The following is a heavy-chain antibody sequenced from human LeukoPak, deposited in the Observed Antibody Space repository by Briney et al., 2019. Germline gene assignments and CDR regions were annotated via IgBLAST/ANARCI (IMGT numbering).Heavy chain of an antibody. Sequence: GGSLRLSCAASGFTFSSYAMSWVRQAPGKGLEWVSAISGSGGSTYYADSVKGRFTISRDNSKNTLYLQMNSLRVEDTAVYYCAKSLGTTVTYLGYYFDYWGQGTLVTVSS. CDR2: ISGSGGST. J-gene: IGHJ4*02. V-gene: IGHV3-23*01. CDR3: AKSLGTTVTYLGYYFDY. CDR1: GFTFSSYA. D-gene: IGHD4-17*01.